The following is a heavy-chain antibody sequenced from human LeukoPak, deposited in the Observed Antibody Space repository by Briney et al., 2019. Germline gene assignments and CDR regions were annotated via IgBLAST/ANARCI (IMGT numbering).Heavy chain of an antibody. Sequence: ASVKVSCKVSGYTLTELSMHWVRQAPGQGLEWMGIINPSGGSTSYAQKFQGRVTMTRDTSTSTVYMELSSLRSEDTAVYYCARDLMTTVTNYYYYGMDVWGQGTTATVSS. D-gene: IGHD4-11*01. V-gene: IGHV1-46*01. CDR3: ARDLMTTVTNYYYYGMDV. J-gene: IGHJ6*02. CDR1: GYTLTELS. CDR2: INPSGGST.